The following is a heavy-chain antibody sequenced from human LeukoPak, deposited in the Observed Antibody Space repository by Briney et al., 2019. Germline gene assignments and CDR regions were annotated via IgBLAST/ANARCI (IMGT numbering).Heavy chain of an antibody. Sequence: ASVKVSCKASGGTFSSYAISWVRQAPGQGLEWMGWINPNSGGTNYAQKFQGWVTMTRDTSISTAYMELSRLRSDDTAVYYCARDDYGDYEAYWGRGTLVTVSS. V-gene: IGHV1-2*04. CDR1: GGTFSSYA. J-gene: IGHJ4*02. D-gene: IGHD4-17*01. CDR3: ARDDYGDYEAY. CDR2: INPNSGGT.